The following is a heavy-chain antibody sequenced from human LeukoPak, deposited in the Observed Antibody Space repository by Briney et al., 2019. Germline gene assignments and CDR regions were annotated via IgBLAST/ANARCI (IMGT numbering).Heavy chain of an antibody. D-gene: IGHD3-9*01. Sequence: EASVKVSCKASGYTFTGYYIHWVRQAPGQGLEWMGRITPKSGGTNYAQRFQGRVTMTRDTAISTAHMELSSLRSDDTAVYYCARIWLRQDYYYMDVWGKGTTVTVSS. J-gene: IGHJ6*03. CDR1: GYTFTGYY. V-gene: IGHV1-2*06. CDR2: ITPKSGGT. CDR3: ARIWLRQDYYYMDV.